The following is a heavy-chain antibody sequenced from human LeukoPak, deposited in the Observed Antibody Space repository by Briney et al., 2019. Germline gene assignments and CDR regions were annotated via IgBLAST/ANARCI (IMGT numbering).Heavy chain of an antibody. CDR3: ARGSGYTDY. CDR2: INHSGST. CDR1: GGSFSGYY. V-gene: IGHV4-34*01. Sequence: PSETLSLTCAVYGGSFSGYYWSWIRQPPGKGLEWIGEINHSGSTNYNPSLKSRVTISVDTSKNQFSLKLSSVTAADTAVYYCARGSGYTDYWGQGPLVTVSS. D-gene: IGHD3-3*01. J-gene: IGHJ4*02.